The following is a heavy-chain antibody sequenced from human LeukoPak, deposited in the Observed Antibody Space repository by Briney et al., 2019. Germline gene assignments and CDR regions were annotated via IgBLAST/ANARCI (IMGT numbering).Heavy chain of an antibody. CDR1: GFTFSSYW. D-gene: IGHD1-7*01. CDR3: VRNNWNSVYYGMDV. CDR2: INHNGNVN. Sequence: PGGSLRLSCAASGFTFSSYWMNWARQAPGKGLEWVASINHNGNVNYYVDSVKGRFTISRDNAKNSLYLQMNSLRAEDTAVYYCVRNNWNSVYYGMDVWGQGTTVTVSS. J-gene: IGHJ6*02. V-gene: IGHV3-7*01.